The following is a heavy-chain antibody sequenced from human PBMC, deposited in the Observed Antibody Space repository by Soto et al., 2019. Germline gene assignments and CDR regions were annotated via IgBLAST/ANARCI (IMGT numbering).Heavy chain of an antibody. D-gene: IGHD6-25*01. CDR3: AKDAAEDYYYYYGMDV. CDR2: ISGSGGST. J-gene: IGHJ6*02. V-gene: IGHV3-23*01. CDR1: GYSFTSYC. Sequence: PGESLKISCKGSGYSFTSYCMSWVRQAPGKGLEWVSAISGSGGSTYYADSVKGRFTISRDNSKNTLYLQMNSLRAEDTAVYYCAKDAAEDYYYYYGMDVWGQGTTVTVSS.